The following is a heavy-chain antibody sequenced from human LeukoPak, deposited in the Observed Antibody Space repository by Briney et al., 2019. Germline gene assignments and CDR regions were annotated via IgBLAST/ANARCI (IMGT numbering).Heavy chain of an antibody. Sequence: ASVKVSCKASGYTFTDYYLRWVRQAPGQGLEWMGWINPNSGGTNYAQKFQGRVTMTRDTSISTAYMELSRLRSDDTAVYYCARGYSSGWYVKDPLDYWGQGTLVTVSS. CDR3: ARGYSSGWYVKDPLDY. D-gene: IGHD6-19*01. V-gene: IGHV1-2*02. CDR1: GYTFTDYY. J-gene: IGHJ4*02. CDR2: INPNSGGT.